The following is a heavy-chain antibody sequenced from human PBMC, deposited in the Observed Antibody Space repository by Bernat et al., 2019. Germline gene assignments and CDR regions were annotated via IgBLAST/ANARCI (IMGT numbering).Heavy chain of an antibody. V-gene: IGHV4-61*02. J-gene: IGHJ3*02. CDR1: GGSISSGSYY. CDR2: IYTSGST. CDR3: ARVSRRLGIKGAFDT. D-gene: IGHD6-19*01. Sequence: QVQLQESGPGLVKPSQTLSLTCTVSGGSISSGSYYWSWIRQPAGKGLEWIGRIYTSGSTNYNPSLKSRVTISVDTSKNQFSLKLSSVTAADTAVYYCARVSRRLGIKGAFDTWGQGTMVTVSS.